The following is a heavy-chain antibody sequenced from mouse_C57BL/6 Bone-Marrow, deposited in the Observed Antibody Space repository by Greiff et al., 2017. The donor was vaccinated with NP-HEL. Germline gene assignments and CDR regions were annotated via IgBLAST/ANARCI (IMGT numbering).Heavy chain of an antibody. CDR3: ARVDYYGSSYDYDMDY. D-gene: IGHD1-1*01. V-gene: IGHV5-15*01. CDR2: ISNLAYSI. CDR1: GFTFSDYG. Sequence: DVHLVESGGGLVQPGGSLKLSCAASGFTFSDYGMAWVRQAPRKGPEWVAFISNLAYSIYYADTVTGRFTISRENAKNTLYLEMSSLRSEDTAMYYCARVDYYGSSYDYDMDYWGQGTSVTVSS. J-gene: IGHJ4*01.